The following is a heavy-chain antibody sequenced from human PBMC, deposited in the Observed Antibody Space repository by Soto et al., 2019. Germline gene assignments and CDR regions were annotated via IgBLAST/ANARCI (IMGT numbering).Heavy chain of an antibody. CDR1: GGSFSGYY. CDR3: ARRKVGAAPPGYYFDY. Sequence: PSETLSLTCAVYGGSFSGYYWSWIRQPPGKGLEWIGEINHSGSTNYNPSLKSRVTISVDTSKNQFSLKLSSVTAADTAVYYCARRKVGAAPPGYYFDYWGQGTLVTVSS. V-gene: IGHV4-34*01. D-gene: IGHD2-15*01. CDR2: INHSGST. J-gene: IGHJ4*02.